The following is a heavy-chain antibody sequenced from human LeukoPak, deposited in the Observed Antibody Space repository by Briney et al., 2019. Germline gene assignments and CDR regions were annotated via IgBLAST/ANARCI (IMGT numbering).Heavy chain of an antibody. J-gene: IGHJ4*02. CDR2: ISGSGGET. CDR3: VKRSRGGYNSPLDN. CDR1: RFTFRNYA. Sequence: PGGSLRLSCAASRFTFRNYAMNWVRQAPGKGLEWVSQISGSGGETYYADSVKGRFTISRDNTENTLYLQMNSLRAEDTALYYCVKRSRGGYNSPLDNWGQGTLVTVSS. V-gene: IGHV3-23*01. D-gene: IGHD5-24*01.